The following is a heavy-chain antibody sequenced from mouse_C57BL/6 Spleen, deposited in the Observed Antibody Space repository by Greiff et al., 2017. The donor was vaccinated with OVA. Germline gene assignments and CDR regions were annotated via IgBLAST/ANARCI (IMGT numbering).Heavy chain of an antibody. D-gene: IGHD2-1*01. Sequence: VQLKESGPELVKPGASVKISCKASGYSFTGYYMHWVKQSHGNILDWIGYIYPYNGVSSYNQKFKGKATLTVDKSSSTAYMELRSLTSEDSAVYYCARDDYGNYGGYAMDYWGQGTSVTVSS. CDR2: IYPYNGVS. CDR3: ARDDYGNYGGYAMDY. CDR1: GYSFTGYY. J-gene: IGHJ4*01. V-gene: IGHV1-31*01.